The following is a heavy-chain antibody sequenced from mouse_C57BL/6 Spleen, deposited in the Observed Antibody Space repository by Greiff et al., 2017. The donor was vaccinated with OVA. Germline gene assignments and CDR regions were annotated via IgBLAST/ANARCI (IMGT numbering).Heavy chain of an antibody. V-gene: IGHV1-81*01. CDR2: IYPRSGNP. D-gene: IGHD1-1*01. Sequence: VQLQQSGAELARPGASVKLSCKASGYTFTSYGISWVKQRTGQGLEWIGEIYPRSGNPYYNEKFKGKATLTADKSSSTAYMELRSLTSEDSAVYFCASGSSYSEGFAYWGQGTLVTVSA. CDR1: GYTFTSYG. J-gene: IGHJ3*01. CDR3: ASGSSYSEGFAY.